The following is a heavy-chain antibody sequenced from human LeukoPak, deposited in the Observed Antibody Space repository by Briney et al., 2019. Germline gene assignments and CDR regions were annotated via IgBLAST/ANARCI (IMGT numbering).Heavy chain of an antibody. CDR2: ISSSSSTT. D-gene: IGHD2-15*01. Sequence: GGSLRLSCTASGFTFSSYSVNCHREATGEGLEWGLYISSSSSTTYYADSVKGRFTISRDNAKNTLYLQMNSLRAEDTAVYYCAKEKDYSPWDAFDIWGQGTMVTVSS. CDR1: GFTFSSYS. J-gene: IGHJ3*02. CDR3: AKEKDYSPWDAFDI. V-gene: IGHV3-48*04.